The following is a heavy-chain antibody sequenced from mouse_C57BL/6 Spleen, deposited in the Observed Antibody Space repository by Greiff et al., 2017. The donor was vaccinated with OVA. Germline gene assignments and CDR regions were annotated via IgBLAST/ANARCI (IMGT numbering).Heavy chain of an antibody. CDR2: IYPRSGNT. CDR1: GYTFTSYG. J-gene: IGHJ1*03. V-gene: IGHV1-81*01. Sequence: VKLMESGAELARPGASVKLSCKASGYTFTSYGISWVKQRTGQGLEWIGEIYPRSGNTYYNEKFKGKATLTADKSSSTAYMELRSLTSEDSAVYFCARFGFITTVVERYWYFDVWGTGTTVTVSS. CDR3: ARFGFITTVVERYWYFDV. D-gene: IGHD1-1*01.